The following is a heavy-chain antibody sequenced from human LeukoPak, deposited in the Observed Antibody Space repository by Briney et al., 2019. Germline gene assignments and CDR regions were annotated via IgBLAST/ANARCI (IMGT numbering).Heavy chain of an antibody. J-gene: IGHJ4*02. D-gene: IGHD1-26*01. CDR2: IRYDGSNK. Sequence: GGSLRLSCAASGFTFSSYGMHWVRQAPGKGLEWVAFIRYDGSNKYYADSVKGRFTISRDNAKNSLYLQMNSLRVEDTAVYYCVRDGAPNYCFDFWGQGTLVTVSS. CDR3: VRDGAPNYCFDF. CDR1: GFTFSSYG. V-gene: IGHV3-30*02.